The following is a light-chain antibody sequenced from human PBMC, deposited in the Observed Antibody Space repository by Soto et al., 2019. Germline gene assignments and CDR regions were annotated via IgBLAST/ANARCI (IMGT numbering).Light chain of an antibody. CDR3: ISFTSRHIYV. CDR2: DVT. Sequence: SSPTPPAPLSGAPGQSITNSPPGNHRDVGGYNYVSWYQQHPGRAPKLIIYDVTNRPSGISSRFSGSKSGNTASLTISGLQTEDEADYYCISFTSRHIYVFGTGTKVTVL. J-gene: IGLJ1*01. CDR1: HRDVGGYNY. V-gene: IGLV2-14*03.